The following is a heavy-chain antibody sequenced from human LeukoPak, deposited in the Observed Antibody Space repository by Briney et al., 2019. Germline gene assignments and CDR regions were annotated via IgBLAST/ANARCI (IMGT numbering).Heavy chain of an antibody. V-gene: IGHV1-18*01. CDR2: ISAYNGNT. CDR3: ARDLSGSYFGGAFDI. J-gene: IGHJ3*02. Sequence: ASVKVSCKASGYTFTNYGISWVRQAPGQGLEWMGWISAYNGNTNYAQKLQGRVTMTTDTSTSTAYMELRSLRSDDTAVYYCARDLSGSYFGGAFDIWGQGTMVTVSS. D-gene: IGHD1-26*01. CDR1: GYTFTNYG.